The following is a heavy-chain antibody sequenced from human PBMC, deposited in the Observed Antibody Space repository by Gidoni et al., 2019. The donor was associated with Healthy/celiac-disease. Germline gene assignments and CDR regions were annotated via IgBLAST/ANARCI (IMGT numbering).Heavy chain of an antibody. D-gene: IGHD2-2*01. Sequence: QVQLVESGGGVVQPGRSLRLSCAALGFPFSSYGMHWVRQAPGKGLEWVVVRSYDGSNKYYADSVKGRFTISRDNSKNTLYLQMNSRRAEDTAVYYCAKGFGSTSCYSCYYYGT. CDR2: RSYDGSNK. V-gene: IGHV3-30*18. CDR3: AKGFGSTSCYSCYYYGT. CDR1: GFPFSSYG. J-gene: IGHJ6*01.